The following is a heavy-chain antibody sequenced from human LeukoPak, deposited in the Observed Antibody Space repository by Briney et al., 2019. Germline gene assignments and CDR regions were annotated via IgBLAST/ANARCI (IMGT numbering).Heavy chain of an antibody. D-gene: IGHD3-3*02. Sequence: GGSLRLSCAGAGFTFSSYSMNWVRQAPGKGLEWVSSISSNRNYIYYVESVKGRFTISRDNAKNSLSLQMNSLRAEDTAVYYCVREIIRLGQDDYFDYWGQGTLVTVSS. J-gene: IGHJ4*02. V-gene: IGHV3-21*01. CDR2: ISSNRNYI. CDR1: GFTFSSYS. CDR3: VREIIRLGQDDYFDY.